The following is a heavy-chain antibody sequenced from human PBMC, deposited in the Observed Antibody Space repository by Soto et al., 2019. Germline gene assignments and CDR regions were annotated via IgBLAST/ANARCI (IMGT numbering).Heavy chain of an antibody. D-gene: IGHD2-15*01. J-gene: IGHJ6*03. CDR1: GDSVSSNSAA. V-gene: IGHV6-1*01. CDR3: AGTPTFQWYYMYV. CDR2: TYYRSRWYN. Sequence: SQTLSLTCAISGDSVSSNSAAWNWIRQSPSRGLEWLGRTYYRSRWYNDYAVSVKSRITVNPDTSKNQFSLHLNSVTPEDTAVVFFAGTPTFQWYYMYVWDKVTMFTVSS.